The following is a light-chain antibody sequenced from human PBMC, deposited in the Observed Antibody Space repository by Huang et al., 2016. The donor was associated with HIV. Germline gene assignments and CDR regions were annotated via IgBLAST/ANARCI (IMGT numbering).Light chain of an antibody. CDR2: DAS. CDR3: QHRDGWPRT. Sequence: EIVLTQSPATLSLSPGERATLSCRASQGVNNYLAWYQQKTGQAPKLRIYDASNRATGITARFGGDGSATDFNLTISSLEPEDIAVYYCQHRDGWPRTIGQETELEMK. J-gene: IGKJ2*01. CDR1: QGVNNY. V-gene: IGKV3-11*01.